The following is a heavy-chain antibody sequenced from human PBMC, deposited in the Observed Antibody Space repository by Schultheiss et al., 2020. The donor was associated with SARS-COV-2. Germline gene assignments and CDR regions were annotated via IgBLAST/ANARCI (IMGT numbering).Heavy chain of an antibody. J-gene: IGHJ4*02. D-gene: IGHD4-17*01. CDR3: AKDEYALDDSGDFEISGY. Sequence: GGSLRLSCATSGFILNTYAMNWVRQAPGKGLEWVSGITSGVDNKYYADSVKGRFSIWRDNSKSTLYLQMNSLRSEDTAVYYCAKDEYALDDSGDFEISGYWGQGTLVTVSS. CDR2: ITSGVDNK. V-gene: IGHV3-23*01. CDR1: GFILNTYA.